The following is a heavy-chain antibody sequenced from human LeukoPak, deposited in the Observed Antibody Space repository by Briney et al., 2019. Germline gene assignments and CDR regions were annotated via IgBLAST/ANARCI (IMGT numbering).Heavy chain of an antibody. V-gene: IGHV4-30-4*01. J-gene: IGHJ4*02. CDR3: ARCVGSWYGPHFDY. Sequence: SQTLSLTCTVSGGSISSGDYYWSWIRQPPGKGLEWIVYIYYSGSTYYNPSLKSRVTISVDTSKNQFSLKLSSVTAADTAVYYCARCVGSWYGPHFDYWGQGTLVTVSS. CDR2: IYYSGST. D-gene: IGHD6-13*01. CDR1: GGSISSGDYY.